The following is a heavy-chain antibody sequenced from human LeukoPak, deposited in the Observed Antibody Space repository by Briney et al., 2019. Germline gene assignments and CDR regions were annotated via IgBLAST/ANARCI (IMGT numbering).Heavy chain of an antibody. J-gene: IGHJ4*02. CDR1: GGSFSGYY. CDR2: INHSGST. D-gene: IGHD5-18*01. V-gene: IGHV4-34*01. Sequence: SETLSLTCAVYGGSFSGYYWSWIRQPPGKGLEWIGEINHSGSTNYNPSLKSRVTISVDTSKNQFSLKLSSVTAADTAVYYCARGGYSYGYPFSHYYFDYWGQGTLVTVSS. CDR3: ARGGYSYGYPFSHYYFDY.